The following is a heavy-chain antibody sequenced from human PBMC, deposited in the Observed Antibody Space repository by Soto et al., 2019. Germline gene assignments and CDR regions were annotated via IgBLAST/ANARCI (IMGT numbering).Heavy chain of an antibody. CDR1: GYTFTSYD. CDR3: AREVYSGANWFDP. J-gene: IGHJ5*02. D-gene: IGHD5-12*01. CDR2: MNPHSGNT. V-gene: IGHV1-8*01. Sequence: QVQLVQSGAEVKKPGASVKVSCKASGYTFTSYDINWVRPATGQGRERIGWMNPHSGNTGYAQKFQGRVTMTRNTSISTAYMELSSLRSEDTAVYYCAREVYSGANWFDPWGQGTLVTVSS.